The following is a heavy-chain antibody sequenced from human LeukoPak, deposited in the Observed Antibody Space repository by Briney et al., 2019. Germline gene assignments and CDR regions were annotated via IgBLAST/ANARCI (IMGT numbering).Heavy chain of an antibody. CDR3: ARDIAAAGHNWFDP. CDR2: IYYSGST. V-gene: IGHV4-59*01. D-gene: IGHD6-13*01. J-gene: IGHJ5*02. CDR1: GGSISSYY. Sequence: PSETLSLTCTDSGGSISSYYWSWIRQPPGKGLEWIGYIYYSGSTNYNPSLKSRATISVDTSKNQFSLKLSSVTAADTAVYYCARDIAAAGHNWFDPWGQGTLVTVSS.